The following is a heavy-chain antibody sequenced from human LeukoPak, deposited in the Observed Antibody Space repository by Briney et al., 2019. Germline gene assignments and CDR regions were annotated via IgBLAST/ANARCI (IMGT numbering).Heavy chain of an antibody. D-gene: IGHD3-22*01. Sequence: PSETLSLTCTVSGGSISSYYWSWIRQPPGKGLEWIGYIYYSGSTNYNPSLKSRVTISVDTSKNRFSLKLSSVTAADTAVYYCARDNYDSSGLDYWGQGTLVTVSS. V-gene: IGHV4-59*01. CDR3: ARDNYDSSGLDY. CDR1: GGSISSYY. CDR2: IYYSGST. J-gene: IGHJ4*02.